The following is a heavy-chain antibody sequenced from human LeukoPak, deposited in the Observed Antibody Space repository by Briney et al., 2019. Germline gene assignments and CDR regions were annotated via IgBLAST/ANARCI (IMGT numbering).Heavy chain of an antibody. J-gene: IGHJ4*02. CDR2: IIPILGTA. CDR1: GGTFSSYA. V-gene: IGHV1-69*11. Sequence: ASVKVSCKASGGTFSSYAISWVRQAPGQGLEWMGRIIPILGTANYAQKFQGRVTITTDESTSTAYMELSSLRSEDTAVYYCARDSQRGYSYGLGYWGQGTLVTVSS. D-gene: IGHD5-18*01. CDR3: ARDSQRGYSYGLGY.